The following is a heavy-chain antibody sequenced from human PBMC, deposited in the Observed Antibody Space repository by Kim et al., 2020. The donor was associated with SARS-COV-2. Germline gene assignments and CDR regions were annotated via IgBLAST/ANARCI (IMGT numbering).Heavy chain of an antibody. CDR1: GYTFTSYG. Sequence: ASVKVSCKASGYTFTSYGISWVRQAPGQGLEWMGWISAYNGNTNYAQKLQGRVTMTTDTSTSTAYMELRSLRSDDTAVYYCARGSNFWSGYYDGGDWFDPWGQGTLVTVSS. CDR2: ISAYNGNT. D-gene: IGHD3-3*01. V-gene: IGHV1-18*04. CDR3: ARGSNFWSGYYDGGDWFDP. J-gene: IGHJ5*02.